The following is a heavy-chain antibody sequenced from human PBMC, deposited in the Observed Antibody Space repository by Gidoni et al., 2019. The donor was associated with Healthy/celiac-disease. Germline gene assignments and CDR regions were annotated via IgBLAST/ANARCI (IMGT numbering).Heavy chain of an antibody. CDR3: ARWRPPLADTAMVTHEGYYFDY. D-gene: IGHD5-18*01. CDR2: IIPIFGTA. CDR1: GGTFSSYA. J-gene: IGHJ4*02. Sequence: QVQLVQSGAEVKKPGSSVKVSCKASGGTFSSYAISCVRQAPGQGLEWMGGIIPIFGTANYAQKFQGRVTITADESTSTAYMELSSLRSEDTAVYYCARWRPPLADTAMVTHEGYYFDYWGQGTLVTVSS. V-gene: IGHV1-69*01.